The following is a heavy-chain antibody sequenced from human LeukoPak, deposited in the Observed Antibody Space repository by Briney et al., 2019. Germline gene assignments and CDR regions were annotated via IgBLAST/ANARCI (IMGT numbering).Heavy chain of an antibody. CDR2: IKEDGSEK. J-gene: IGHJ4*02. Sequence: GGSLRLSCVASGFSFTGSWMSWVRQAPGKGPEWVASIKEDGSEKYYGDSVSGRFTISRDNAKNSLYLQMNSLRAEDTAVYYCAQEGNWGQGTLVTVSS. V-gene: IGHV3-7*01. CDR3: AQEGN. CDR1: GFSFTGSW.